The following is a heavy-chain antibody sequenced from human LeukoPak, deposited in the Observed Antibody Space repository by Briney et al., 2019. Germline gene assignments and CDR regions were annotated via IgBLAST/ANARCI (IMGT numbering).Heavy chain of an antibody. Sequence: PGGSLRLSCAASGFTFSSYAMSWVRQAPGKGLEWVSAISGSGGSTYYADSVKGRFTISRDNSKNTLYLQMNSLRAEDTAVYYCASLWSGYDPGFYYLDYWGQGTLVSVSS. CDR1: GFTFSSYA. J-gene: IGHJ4*02. D-gene: IGHD5-12*01. CDR3: ASLWSGYDPGFYYLDY. V-gene: IGHV3-23*01. CDR2: ISGSGGST.